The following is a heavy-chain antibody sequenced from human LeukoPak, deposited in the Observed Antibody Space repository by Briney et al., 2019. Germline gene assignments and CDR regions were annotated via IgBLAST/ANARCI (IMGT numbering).Heavy chain of an antibody. CDR2: IYYSGST. J-gene: IGHJ3*02. CDR1: GGSISSYY. D-gene: IGHD2/OR15-2a*01. Sequence: SETLSLTCTVSGGSISSYYWSWIRQPPGKGLEWIGYIYYSGSTNYNPSLKSRVTISVDTSKNQFSLKLSSVTAADTAVYYCARGRRRVGLSFDIWGQGTMVTVSS. CDR3: ARGRRRVGLSFDI. V-gene: IGHV4-59*01.